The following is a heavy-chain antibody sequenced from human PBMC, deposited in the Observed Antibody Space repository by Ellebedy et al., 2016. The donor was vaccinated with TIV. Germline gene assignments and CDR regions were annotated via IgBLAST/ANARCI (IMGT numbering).Heavy chain of an antibody. Sequence: AASVKVSCKASGYTITSYYLHWVRQAPGQGLEWMGLINAGAGTTSYTQRFQGRVTMTRDTSTSTAYMELSSLRSEDTAVYYCARDLVAVTAEFDYWGQGTLVTVSS. V-gene: IGHV1-46*01. D-gene: IGHD6-19*01. CDR3: ARDLVAVTAEFDY. J-gene: IGHJ4*02. CDR1: GYTITSYY. CDR2: INAGAGTT.